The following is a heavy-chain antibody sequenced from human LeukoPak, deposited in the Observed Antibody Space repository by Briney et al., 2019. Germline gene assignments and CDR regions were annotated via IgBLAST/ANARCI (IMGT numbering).Heavy chain of an antibody. CDR1: GFTFTKYS. D-gene: IGHD3-10*01. V-gene: IGHV3-48*01. J-gene: IGHJ4*02. Sequence: GGSLRLSCAASGFTFTKYSMHWVRQTPGKGLEWVSYISSGSTTIYYTDSVKGRFTISRDNAKNSLYLQMNSLKAEDTAVYYCARRESTTMVRGGVDYWGQGTLVTVSS. CDR2: ISSGSTTI. CDR3: ARRESTTMVRGGVDY.